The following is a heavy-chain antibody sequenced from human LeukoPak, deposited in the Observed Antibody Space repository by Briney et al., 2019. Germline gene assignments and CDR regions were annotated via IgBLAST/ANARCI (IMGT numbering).Heavy chain of an antibody. Sequence: GGSLRLSCAASGVTVSSIYMGWVRQAPGKGLDWVSVIYPDGRTYYTESVKGRFTISRDNSKNTLYLQMNSLRAEDTAVYYCARDRFTNPRVGDAFDIWGQGTMVTVSS. CDR3: ARDRFTNPRVGDAFDI. D-gene: IGHD3-16*01. J-gene: IGHJ3*02. CDR2: IYPDGRT. CDR1: GVTVSSIY. V-gene: IGHV3-53*01.